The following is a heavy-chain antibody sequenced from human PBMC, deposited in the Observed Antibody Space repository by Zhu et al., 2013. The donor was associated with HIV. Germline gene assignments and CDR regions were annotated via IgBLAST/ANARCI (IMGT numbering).Heavy chain of an antibody. CDR2: IRSSPANT. CDR3: ARGDGNQFYNNYMDV. V-gene: IGHV1-18*01. Sequence: QVQLMQSGAEVKKPGASVKVSCKASGYTFNNYGITWVRQAPGQGLEWMGWIRSSPANTKYAQKFQGRVIMTTDTSTRAAYLELGSLRSDDSAVYYCARGDGNQFYNNYMDVWGRGTTVAVSS. CDR1: GYTFNNYG. J-gene: IGHJ6*03.